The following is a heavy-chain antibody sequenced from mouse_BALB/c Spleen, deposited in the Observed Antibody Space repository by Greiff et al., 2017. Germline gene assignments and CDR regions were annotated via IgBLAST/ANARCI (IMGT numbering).Heavy chain of an antibody. Sequence: EVQLVESGPSLVKPSQTLSLTCSVTGDSITSGYWNWIRKFPGNKLEYMGYISYSGSTYYNPSLKSRISITRDTSKNQYYLQLNSVTTEDTATYYCARYYGNYGDYFDYWGQGTTLTVSS. CDR2: ISYSGST. D-gene: IGHD2-1*01. CDR3: ARYYGNYGDYFDY. V-gene: IGHV3-8*02. J-gene: IGHJ2*01. CDR1: GDSITSGY.